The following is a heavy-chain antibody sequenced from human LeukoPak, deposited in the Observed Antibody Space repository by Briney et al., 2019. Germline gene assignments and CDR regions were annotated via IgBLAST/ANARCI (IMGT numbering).Heavy chain of an antibody. J-gene: IGHJ4*02. V-gene: IGHV4-39*07. CDR1: GGSISSSSYY. Sequence: SETLSLTCTVSGGSISSSSYYWGWIRQPPGKGLEWIGSGSSSESTYYNPSLKGRVTISVDTSRNQFSLRLSSVTAADTAVYYCARDRSDGSGYYGYYFDYWGQGTLVTVSS. D-gene: IGHD3-22*01. CDR2: GSSSEST. CDR3: ARDRSDGSGYYGYYFDY.